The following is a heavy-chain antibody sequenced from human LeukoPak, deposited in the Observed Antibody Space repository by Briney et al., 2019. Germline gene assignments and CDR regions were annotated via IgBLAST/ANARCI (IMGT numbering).Heavy chain of an antibody. CDR2: IHSGGNT. CDR3: ARETAGPEIIIPYYYYYYMDV. D-gene: IGHD3-3*01. Sequence: GGSLRLSCAASGFTFSDYYMSWIRQAPGKGLEWVAVIHSGGNTNYGASVRGRFTVSIENSKNMLYLQMNSLRAEDTAVYYCARETAGPEIIIPYYYYYYMDVWGKGTTVTVSS. CDR1: GFTFSDYY. J-gene: IGHJ6*03. V-gene: IGHV3-53*01.